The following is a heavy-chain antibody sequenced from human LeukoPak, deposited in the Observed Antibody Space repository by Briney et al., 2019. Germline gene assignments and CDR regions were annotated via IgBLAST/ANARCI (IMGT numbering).Heavy chain of an antibody. CDR2: IRYDGSNK. Sequence: PGGSLRLSCAASGFTFSSYGMHWVRQAPGKGLEWVAFIRYDGSNKYYADSVKGRFTIFRDNSKNTLYLQMNSLRAEDTAVYYCAKDRTSAVAGSFDYWGQGTLVTVSS. CDR1: GFTFSSYG. CDR3: AKDRTSAVAGSFDY. D-gene: IGHD6-19*01. J-gene: IGHJ4*02. V-gene: IGHV3-30*02.